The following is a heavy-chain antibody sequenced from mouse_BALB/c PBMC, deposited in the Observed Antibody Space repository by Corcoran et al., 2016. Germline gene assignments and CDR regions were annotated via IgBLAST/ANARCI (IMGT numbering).Heavy chain of an antibody. V-gene: IGHV14-3*02. CDR2: IDPANGNT. J-gene: IGHJ1*01. CDR1: GFNIKDTY. Sequence: EVQLQQSGAELVKPGASVKLSCTASGFNIKDTYMHWVKQRPEQGLEWIGRIDPANGNTKYDPKFQGKATITADTSSNTAYLQLSSLTSEDTAVYYCANWHWYFDVWGAGTTVTVSS. CDR3: ANWHWYFDV. D-gene: IGHD4-1*01.